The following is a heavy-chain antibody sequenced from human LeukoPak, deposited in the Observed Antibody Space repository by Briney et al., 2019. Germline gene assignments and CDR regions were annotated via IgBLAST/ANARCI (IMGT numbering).Heavy chain of an antibody. J-gene: IGHJ5*02. Sequence: GGSLRLSCAASGFTFSSYEMNWVRQAPGKGLEWVSYISSSGSTIYYADSVKGRFTISRDNAKNSLYLQMNSLRAEDTAVYYCARVMGDSSSWEYSGGYYNWFDPWGQGTLVTVSS. CDR1: GFTFSSYE. D-gene: IGHD1-26*01. CDR3: ARVMGDSSSWEYSGGYYNWFDP. CDR2: ISSSGSTI. V-gene: IGHV3-48*03.